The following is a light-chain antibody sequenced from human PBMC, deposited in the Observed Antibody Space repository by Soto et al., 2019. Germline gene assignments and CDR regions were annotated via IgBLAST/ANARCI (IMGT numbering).Light chain of an antibody. CDR1: QSISPW. CDR3: QQYHSFPLT. V-gene: IGKV1-5*03. Sequence: DFQMTQFPSTLSASVGDRVTITCRASQSISPWLAWYQQKPGKAPKLLIYKASSLQSAVPSRFSGSGSGTEFTLTISRLQPDVFATYCCQQYHSFPLTFGGGTKVDIK. J-gene: IGKJ4*02. CDR2: KAS.